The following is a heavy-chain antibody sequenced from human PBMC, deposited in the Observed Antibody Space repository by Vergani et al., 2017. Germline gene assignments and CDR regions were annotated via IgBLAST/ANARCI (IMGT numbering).Heavy chain of an antibody. Sequence: EVQLVESGGGLVKPGGSLRLSCAASGFTFSSYSMNWVRQAPGKGLEWVSSISSSSSYIYYADSVKGRFTISRDNAKNSLYLQMNSLRAEDPAVYYCAREGGYCRCGSCPVVARVRAFDIWGQGTMVTVSS. J-gene: IGHJ3*02. D-gene: IGHD2-15*01. CDR1: GFTFSSYS. CDR2: ISSSSSYI. CDR3: AREGGYCRCGSCPVVARVRAFDI. V-gene: IGHV3-21*01.